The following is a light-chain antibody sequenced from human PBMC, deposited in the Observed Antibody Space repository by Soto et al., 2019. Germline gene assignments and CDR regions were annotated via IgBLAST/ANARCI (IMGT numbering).Light chain of an antibody. Sequence: LVLTQSPGTLSLSPGERATLSCRANQTVTSNYLAWYQQRPGQAPRLLIYGASSRATGIPDRFSGSGSGTDFTLTISRLEPEDFAVYYCHQYSSSTKTFGQGTKVDIK. CDR2: GAS. CDR1: QTVTSNY. CDR3: HQYSSSTKT. J-gene: IGKJ1*01. V-gene: IGKV3-20*01.